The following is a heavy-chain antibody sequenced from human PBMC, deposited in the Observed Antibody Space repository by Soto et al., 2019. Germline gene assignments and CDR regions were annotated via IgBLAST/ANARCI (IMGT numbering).Heavy chain of an antibody. V-gene: IGHV1-18*01. CDR1: GYSFSIFG. CDR3: ARRDSRGYLFDY. Sequence: ASVKVSCKASGYSFSIFGFSWVRQAPGQGLEWMGWISGYNGNTDYAQKLQGRVTMTTDTSTSTAYMELRSLRSDDTAVYYCARRDSRGYLFDYWGQGTLVTVSS. J-gene: IGHJ4*02. D-gene: IGHD3-22*01. CDR2: ISGYNGNT.